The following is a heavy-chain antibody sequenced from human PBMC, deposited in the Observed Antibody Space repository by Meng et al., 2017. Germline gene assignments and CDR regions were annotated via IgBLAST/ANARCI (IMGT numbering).Heavy chain of an antibody. CDR2: ISDSGNT. Sequence: QVQLQESGPGLVKPSETLSPTCIVSGGSISSSTSYGGWIRQPPGKGLEWIGSISDSGNTYYSPSLRSRVTISVDTSKNQFSLKLTSVAAADMAVYYCATSISGWYYFNFWGQGTLVTVSS. V-gene: IGHV4-39*01. CDR1: GGSISSSTSY. D-gene: IGHD6-19*01. J-gene: IGHJ4*02. CDR3: ATSISGWYYFNF.